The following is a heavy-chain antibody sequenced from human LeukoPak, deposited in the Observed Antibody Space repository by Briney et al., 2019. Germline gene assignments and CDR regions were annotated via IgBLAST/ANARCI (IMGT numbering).Heavy chain of an antibody. D-gene: IGHD4-17*01. CDR1: GGTFSSYA. V-gene: IGHV1-69*04. Sequence: ASVKVSCKASGGTFSSYAISWVRQAPGQGLEWMGRIIPILGIANYAQKFQGRVTITADKSTSTAYMELSSLRSEDTAVYYYARDRYDYGDPSLPVRLDYWGQGTLVTVSS. J-gene: IGHJ4*02. CDR3: ARDRYDYGDPSLPVRLDY. CDR2: IIPILGIA.